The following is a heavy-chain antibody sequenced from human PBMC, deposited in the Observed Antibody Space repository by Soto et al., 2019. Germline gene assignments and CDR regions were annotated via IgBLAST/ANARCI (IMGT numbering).Heavy chain of an antibody. V-gene: IGHV1-69*13. CDR1: GGTFSSYA. D-gene: IGHD3-22*01. J-gene: IGHJ6*02. Sequence: SVKVSCKASGGTFSSYAISWVRQAPGQGLDWMGGIIPIFGTANYAQKFQGRVTITADESTSTAYMELSSLRSEDTAVYYCARGYYDSSGYTYYYYGMDVWGQGTTVTVSS. CDR3: ARGYYDSSGYTYYYYGMDV. CDR2: IIPIFGTA.